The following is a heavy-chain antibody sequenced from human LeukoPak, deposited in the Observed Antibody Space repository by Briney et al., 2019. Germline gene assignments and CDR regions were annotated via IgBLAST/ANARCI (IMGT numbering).Heavy chain of an antibody. V-gene: IGHV1-18*01. CDR1: GYTFTSYG. D-gene: IGHD3-10*01. Sequence: ASVKVSCKASGYTFTSYGISWVRQAPGQGLEWMGWISAYNGNTNYAQRLQGRVTMTTDTSTSTAYMELRSLRSDDTAVYYCARGCFSSASRSYCPFYYYYYMDVWGKGTTVTVSS. CDR2: ISAYNGNT. CDR3: ARGCFSSASRSYCPFYYYYYMDV. J-gene: IGHJ6*03.